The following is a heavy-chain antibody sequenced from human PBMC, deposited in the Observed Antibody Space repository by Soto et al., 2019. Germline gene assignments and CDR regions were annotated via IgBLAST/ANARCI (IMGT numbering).Heavy chain of an antibody. J-gene: IGHJ6*04. CDR2: INPNSGGT. CDR3: ARGITIFAEYGMDD. D-gene: IGHD3-3*01. V-gene: IGHV1-2*02. Sequence: AWLKVSCKSSGYTVTGYYMHWVRQAPRQGLEWMAWINPNSGGTNPEQKTQGRVTMTRNTTISTYYKEMSRLRSDDKVVYYCARGITIFAEYGMDDWGKGPTVPVSS. CDR1: GYTVTGYY.